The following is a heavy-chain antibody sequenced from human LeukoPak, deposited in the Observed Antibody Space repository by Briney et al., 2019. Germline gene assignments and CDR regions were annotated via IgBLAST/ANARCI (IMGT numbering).Heavy chain of an antibody. CDR3: ARGMNPDAFDI. CDR2: IYYSGST. J-gene: IGHJ3*02. V-gene: IGHV4-59*01. CDR1: GGSISSYY. Sequence: SETLSLTCTVSGGSISSYYWSWIRQPPGRGLEWIGYIYYSGSTNYNPSLKSRVTISVDTSKNQFSLKQSSVTAADTAVYYCARGMNPDAFDIWGQGTMVTVSS.